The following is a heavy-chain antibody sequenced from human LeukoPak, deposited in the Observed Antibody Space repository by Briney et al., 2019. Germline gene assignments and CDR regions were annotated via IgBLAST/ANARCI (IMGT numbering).Heavy chain of an antibody. J-gene: IGHJ6*03. CDR3: AKAADQYYYSYFYYMDV. CDR1: GFTFSSYS. V-gene: IGHV3-30*18. Sequence: GGSLRLSCAASGFTFSSYSMHWVRQAPGKGLEWVAVISYDGSSKDYADSVKGRFTISRDNSKNTLYLQMNSLTVEDTAVHYCAKAADQYYYSYFYYMDVWGKGTTVTVSS. CDR2: ISYDGSSK. D-gene: IGHD2/OR15-2a*01.